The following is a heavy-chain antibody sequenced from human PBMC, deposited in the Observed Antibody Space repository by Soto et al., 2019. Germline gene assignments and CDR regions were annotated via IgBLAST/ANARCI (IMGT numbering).Heavy chain of an antibody. Sequence: PSETLSLTCTVSGDSITSSGSYWGWIRQPPGKGLEWIGSIYYNGSTNYNPSLKSRVTISVDTSKNHLSLKLSSMTAADTAVYYCARGRWLQLFYGMDVWGQGTTVTVSS. CDR1: GDSITSSGSY. V-gene: IGHV4-39*02. J-gene: IGHJ6*02. D-gene: IGHD5-12*01. CDR2: IYYNGST. CDR3: ARGRWLQLFYGMDV.